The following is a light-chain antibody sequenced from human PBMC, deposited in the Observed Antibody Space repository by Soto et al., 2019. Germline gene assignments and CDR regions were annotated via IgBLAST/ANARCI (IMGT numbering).Light chain of an antibody. Sequence: DIQMTQSPSSVSASVGDRVTITCRASQGISSWLAWYQQRPGKAPKLPIYAASSLQSGDPSRFSESGSGTDFPLPISSRQPKDFATYKCQQANSFPLTFGGGTKVEIK. CDR2: AAS. CDR3: QQANSFPLT. CDR1: QGISSW. V-gene: IGKV1-12*01. J-gene: IGKJ4*02.